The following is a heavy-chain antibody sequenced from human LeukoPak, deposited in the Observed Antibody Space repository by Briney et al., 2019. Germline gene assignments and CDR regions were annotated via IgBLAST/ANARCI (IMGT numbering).Heavy chain of an antibody. CDR2: ISSSGSTI. CDR1: GFTFSSYA. Sequence: PGGSLRLSCAASGFTFSSYAMSWVRQAPGKGLEWVSYISSSGSTIYYADSVKGRFTISRDNAKNSLYLQMNSLRAEDTAVYYCARVLVVPAAIGYWGQGTLVTVSS. V-gene: IGHV3-11*01. D-gene: IGHD2-2*02. CDR3: ARVLVVPAAIGY. J-gene: IGHJ4*02.